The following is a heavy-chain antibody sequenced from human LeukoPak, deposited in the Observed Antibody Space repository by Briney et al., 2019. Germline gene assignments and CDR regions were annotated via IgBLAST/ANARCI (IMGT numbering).Heavy chain of an antibody. CDR1: GGSISSYY. V-gene: IGHV4-59*08. Sequence: PSETLSPTCTVSGGSISSYYWSWIRQPPGKGLAWIGYIYYSGSTNYNPSLKSRVTISVDTSKNQFSLKLSSVTAADTAVYYCARLMRWETPLDYWGQGTLVTVSS. J-gene: IGHJ4*02. D-gene: IGHD5-24*01. CDR2: IYYSGST. CDR3: ARLMRWETPLDY.